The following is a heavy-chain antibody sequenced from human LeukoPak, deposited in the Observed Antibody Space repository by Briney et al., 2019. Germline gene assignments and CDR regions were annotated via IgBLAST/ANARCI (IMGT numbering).Heavy chain of an antibody. Sequence: SETLSLTCTVSGGSISSSSYYWGWIRQPPGKGLEWIAYIYYSGSTNYNPSLKSRVTISVDTSKNQFSLKLSSVTAADTAVYYCAGVYYSNSYDYWYFDLWGRGTLVTVSS. CDR3: AGVYYSNSYDYWYFDL. CDR1: GGSISSSSYY. CDR2: IYYSGST. V-gene: IGHV4-61*05. J-gene: IGHJ2*01. D-gene: IGHD6-13*01.